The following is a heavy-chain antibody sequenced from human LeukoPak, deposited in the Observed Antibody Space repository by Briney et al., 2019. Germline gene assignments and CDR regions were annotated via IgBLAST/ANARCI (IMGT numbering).Heavy chain of an antibody. Sequence: ASVKVSCKASGYTFTGYYVHWVRQAPGQGLEWMGWINPNSGGTNYAQKFQGRVTMTRDTSISTAYMELSRLRSDDTAVYYCARGSYSYYYYMDVWGKGTTVTVS. D-gene: IGHD1-26*01. J-gene: IGHJ6*03. CDR1: GYTFTGYY. CDR2: INPNSGGT. V-gene: IGHV1-2*02. CDR3: ARGSYSYYYYMDV.